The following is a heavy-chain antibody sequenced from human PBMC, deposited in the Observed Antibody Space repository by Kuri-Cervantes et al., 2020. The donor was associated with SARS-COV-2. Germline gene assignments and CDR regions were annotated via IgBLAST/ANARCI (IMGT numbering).Heavy chain of an antibody. CDR3: ARDEIAYDFWSGYYLGY. D-gene: IGHD3-3*01. CDR1: GCTFSSYW. Sequence: GESLKISCAASGCTFSSYWMSWVRQAPGKGLEWVANIKQDGSEKYYVDSVKGRFTISRDNAKNSLYLQMNSLRAEDTAVYYCARDEIAYDFWSGYYLGYWGQGTLVTVSS. CDR2: IKQDGSEK. J-gene: IGHJ4*02. V-gene: IGHV3-7*01.